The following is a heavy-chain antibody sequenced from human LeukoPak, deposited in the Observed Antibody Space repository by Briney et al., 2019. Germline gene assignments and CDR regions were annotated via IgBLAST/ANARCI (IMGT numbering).Heavy chain of an antibody. V-gene: IGHV3-74*01. Sequence: PGGSLRLSCAASGFTFSGRWMYWVRQAPGKGLVLVSRINGNATSTTHGDSVKGRFTISRDNAKNTLYLHMNSLRGEDTAVYYCASGYTYGYYYLDFWGQGTLVTVSS. CDR2: INGNATST. CDR3: ASGYTYGYYYLDF. CDR1: GFTFSGRW. D-gene: IGHD5-18*01. J-gene: IGHJ4*02.